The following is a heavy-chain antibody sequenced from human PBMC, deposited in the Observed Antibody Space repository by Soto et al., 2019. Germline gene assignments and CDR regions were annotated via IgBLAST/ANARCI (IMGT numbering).Heavy chain of an antibody. Sequence: GGSLRLSCAASRFTFSSYAMSWVRQAPGKGLEWVSAISGSGGSTYYADSVKGRFTISRDNSKNTLYLQMNSLRAEDTAVYYCEKDGDGLFYDILWGSYAFDIWGQGKMVTFSS. D-gene: IGHD3-16*01. CDR3: EKDGDGLFYDILWGSYAFDI. CDR1: RFTFSSYA. CDR2: ISGSGGST. V-gene: IGHV3-23*01. J-gene: IGHJ3*02.